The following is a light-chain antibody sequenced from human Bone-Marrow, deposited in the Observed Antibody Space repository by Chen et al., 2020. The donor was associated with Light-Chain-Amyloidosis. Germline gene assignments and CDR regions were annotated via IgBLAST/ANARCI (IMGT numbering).Light chain of an antibody. J-gene: IGLJ1*01. CDR3: SSYTITNPLV. V-gene: IGLV2-14*01. Sequence: QSALTQPASVSGSPGQSITISCTGTSSDVVGDNHVSWYQQHPDKATKLMIYEVRNRPSWVPDRLSGPKSENTASLTISGLQTEEEDDYFCSSYTITNPLVFGSGTRVTVL. CDR2: EVR. CDR1: SSDVVGDNH.